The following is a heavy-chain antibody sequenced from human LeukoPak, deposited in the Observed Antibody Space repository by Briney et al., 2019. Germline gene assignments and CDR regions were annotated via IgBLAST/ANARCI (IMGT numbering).Heavy chain of an antibody. CDR3: ARDNYYDTRGHGY. J-gene: IGHJ4*02. Sequence: NPSETLSLTCAVSGYSISSGYYWGWIRQPPGKGLEWIGSIYHSGSTYDNPSLNSRVTISLDTSKNHYSLKLSSVNAADTAVYYCARDNYYDTRGHGYWGQGTLVTVSS. CDR1: GYSISSGYY. CDR2: IYHSGST. D-gene: IGHD3-22*01. V-gene: IGHV4-38-2*01.